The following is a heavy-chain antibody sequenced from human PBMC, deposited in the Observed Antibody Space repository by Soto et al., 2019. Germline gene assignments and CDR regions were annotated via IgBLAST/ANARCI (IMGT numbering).Heavy chain of an antibody. CDR3: AKDFFSQYYYDSSGYYSPDAFDI. Sequence: PGGSLRLSCAASGFTFSSYTMSWVRQAPGRGLERVPAISGSGGSTYYADSVKGRFTISRDNSKNTVYLQMNSLRAEDTAVYYCAKDFFSQYYYDSSGYYSPDAFDIWGQGTMVTVSS. CDR1: GFTFSSYT. V-gene: IGHV3-23*01. J-gene: IGHJ3*02. CDR2: ISGSGGST. D-gene: IGHD3-22*01.